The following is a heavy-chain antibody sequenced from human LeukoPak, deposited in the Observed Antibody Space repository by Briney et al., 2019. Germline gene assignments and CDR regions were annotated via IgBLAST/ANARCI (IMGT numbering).Heavy chain of an antibody. CDR2: IIPIFGTA. J-gene: IGHJ6*02. CDR1: GGTFSSYA. Sequence: GASVKVSCKASGGTFSSYAISWVRQAPGQGLEWMGGIIPIFGTANYAQKFQGRVTITADESTSTAYMELSSLRSEDTAVYYCASDGTIFYGMDVWGQGTTVTVSS. V-gene: IGHV1-69*13. D-gene: IGHD3-3*01. CDR3: ASDGTIFYGMDV.